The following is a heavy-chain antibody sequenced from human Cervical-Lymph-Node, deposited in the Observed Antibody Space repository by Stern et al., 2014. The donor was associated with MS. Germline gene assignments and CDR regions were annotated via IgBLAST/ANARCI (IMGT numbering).Heavy chain of an antibody. Sequence: VQLVVSGGGVVQPGRSLRVSCATAGFIFTSYAMNWIRQAPGTGLVWLAVISYDGNTKYYADSVKGRFTISRDNSKNTLYLQMSSLRAEDTAVYYCVRERSSRGFDYWGQGSLVTVSS. CDR3: VRERSSRGFDY. V-gene: IGHV3-30-3*01. D-gene: IGHD5/OR15-5a*01. J-gene: IGHJ4*02. CDR2: ISYDGNTK. CDR1: GFIFTSYA.